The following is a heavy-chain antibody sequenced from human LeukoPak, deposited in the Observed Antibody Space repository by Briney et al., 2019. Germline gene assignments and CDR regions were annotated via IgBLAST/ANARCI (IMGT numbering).Heavy chain of an antibody. CDR3: ARLQIVVVTAIPYFDY. D-gene: IGHD2-21*02. CDR1: GGSISSSSCY. Sequence: KASETLSLTCTVSGGSISSSSCYWGWIRQPPGKGLEWIGSIYYSGSTYYNPSLKSRVTISVDTSKNQFSLKLSSVTAADTAVYYCARLQIVVVTAIPYFDYWGQGTLVTVSS. V-gene: IGHV4-39*01. J-gene: IGHJ4*02. CDR2: IYYSGST.